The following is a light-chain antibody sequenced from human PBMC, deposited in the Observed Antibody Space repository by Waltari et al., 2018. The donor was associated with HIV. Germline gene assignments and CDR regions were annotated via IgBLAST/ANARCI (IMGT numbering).Light chain of an antibody. CDR2: EVR. Sequence: QSALTQPASVSGSPGQSITISCTGTSSDVGGYNYVSWYQQHPGKAPKLMIYEVRNRPSGVSDRFSGSKSGNTASLTISGLLAEDEADYYCSSYTSSSTPVVFGGGTNLTVL. CDR3: SSYTSSSTPVV. J-gene: IGLJ2*01. V-gene: IGLV2-14*01. CDR1: SSDVGGYNY.